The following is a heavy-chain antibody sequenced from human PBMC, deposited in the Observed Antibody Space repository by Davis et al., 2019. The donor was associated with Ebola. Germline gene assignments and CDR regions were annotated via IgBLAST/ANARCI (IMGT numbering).Heavy chain of an antibody. Sequence: PGGSLRLSCAASGFTFSSYGMHWVRQAPGKGLEWVAVISYDGSNKYYADSVKGRFTISRDNAKNSLYLQMNSLRAEDTAVYYCARGGHYGYGRRYYGMDVWGQGTTVTVSS. J-gene: IGHJ6*02. CDR2: ISYDGSNK. V-gene: IGHV3-33*05. D-gene: IGHD2-15*01. CDR1: GFTFSSYG. CDR3: ARGGHYGYGRRYYGMDV.